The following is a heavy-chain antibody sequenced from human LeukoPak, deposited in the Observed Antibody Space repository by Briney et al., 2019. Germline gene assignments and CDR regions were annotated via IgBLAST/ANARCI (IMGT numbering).Heavy chain of an antibody. CDR3: AKDRCDAGVCYLFDC. J-gene: IGHJ4*02. CDR1: GFTFSSYA. Sequence: GGSLRLSCAASGFTFSSYAMHWVRQAPGKGLEWVAVISYDGSNKYYADSVKGRFTISRDNTKNTLYLQMNSLRAEDTAIYYCAKDRCDAGVCYLFDCWGQGTLVTVSS. D-gene: IGHD2-21*02. V-gene: IGHV3-30-3*01. CDR2: ISYDGSNK.